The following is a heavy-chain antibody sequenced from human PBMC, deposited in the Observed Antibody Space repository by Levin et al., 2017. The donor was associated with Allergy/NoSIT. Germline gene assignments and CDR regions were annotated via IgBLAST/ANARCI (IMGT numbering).Heavy chain of an antibody. D-gene: IGHD3-10*01. Sequence: ASETLSLTCAVSGGSISSGGYSWSWIRQPPGKGLEWIGYIYHSGSTYYNPSLKSRVTISVDRSKNQFSLKLSSVTAADTAVYYCAAFGELSKSAFDIWGQGTMVTVSS. CDR3: AAFGELSKSAFDI. CDR2: IYHSGST. J-gene: IGHJ3*02. V-gene: IGHV4-30-2*01. CDR1: GGSISSGGYS.